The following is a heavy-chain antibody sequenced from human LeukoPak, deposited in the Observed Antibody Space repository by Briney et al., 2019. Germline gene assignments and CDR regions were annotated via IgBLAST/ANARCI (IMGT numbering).Heavy chain of an antibody. V-gene: IGHV1-69*06. CDR3: ARDCSGGSCYGA. J-gene: IGHJ4*02. CDR1: GGTFSSYA. Sequence: SVKVSCKASGGTFSSYAISWVRQAPGQGLEWMGRIIPIFGTANYAQKFQGRVTITADKSTSTAYMEPSSLRSEDTAVYYCARDCSGGSCYGAWGQGTLVTVSS. CDR2: IIPIFGTA. D-gene: IGHD2-15*01.